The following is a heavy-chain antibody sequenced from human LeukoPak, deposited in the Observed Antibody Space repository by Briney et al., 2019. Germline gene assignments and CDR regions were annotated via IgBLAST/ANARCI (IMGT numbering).Heavy chain of an antibody. CDR1: GFTFSSYA. V-gene: IGHV3-43*02. Sequence: QPGRSLRLSCTASGFTFSSYAMHWVRQAPGKGLEWVSLISGDGGSTYYADSVKGRFTISRDNSKNSLYLQMNSLRTEDTALYYCAKDTGYCSGGSCYPLDYWGQGTLVTVSS. D-gene: IGHD2-15*01. CDR2: ISGDGGST. CDR3: AKDTGYCSGGSCYPLDY. J-gene: IGHJ4*02.